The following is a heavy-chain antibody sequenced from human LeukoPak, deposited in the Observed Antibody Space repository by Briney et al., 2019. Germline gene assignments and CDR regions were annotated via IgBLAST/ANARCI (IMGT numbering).Heavy chain of an antibody. J-gene: IGHJ6*03. CDR1: GGSISSGSYY. V-gene: IGHV4-61*02. CDR3: ASTKPGYSSGWPRNYYYYMDV. Sequence: SETLSLTCTVSGGSISSGSYYWSWIRQPAGKGLEWIGRIYTSGSTNYNPYLKSRVTISVDTSKNQFSLKLSSVTAVDTAVYYCASTKPGYSSGWPRNYYYYMDVWGKGTTVTVSS. CDR2: IYTSGST. D-gene: IGHD6-19*01.